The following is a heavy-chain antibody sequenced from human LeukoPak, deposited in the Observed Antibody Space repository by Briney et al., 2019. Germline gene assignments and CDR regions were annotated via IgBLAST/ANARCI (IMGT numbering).Heavy chain of an antibody. J-gene: IGHJ6*03. CDR1: GYTFTVWC. Sequence: PSVSLFYSASGYTFTVWCMHWARRPPGQGLEWRVGIIPNRGGTNYAQKSQGRVTMTRDTSISTAYMELSRLRSDDTAVYYYARAVWEWLPDTSGHYYMGVWGKGTTVTVSS. D-gene: IGHD3-3*01. CDR3: ARAVWEWLPDTSGHYYMGV. CDR2: IIPNRGGT. V-gene: IGHV1-2*02.